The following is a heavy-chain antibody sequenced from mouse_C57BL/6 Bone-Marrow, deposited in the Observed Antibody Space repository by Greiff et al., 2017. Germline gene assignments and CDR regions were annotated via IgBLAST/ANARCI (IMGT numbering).Heavy chain of an antibody. CDR2: IDPSDSET. CDR1: GYTFTSYW. J-gene: IGHJ3*01. Sequence: VKLMESGAELVRPGSSVKLSCKASGYTFTSYWMHWVKQRPIQGLEWIGNIDPSDSETHYNQKFKDKATLTVDKSSSTAYMQLSSLTSEDSAVYYCARKETMVTGGFAYWGQGTLVTVSA. V-gene: IGHV1-52*01. CDR3: ARKETMVTGGFAY. D-gene: IGHD2-2*01.